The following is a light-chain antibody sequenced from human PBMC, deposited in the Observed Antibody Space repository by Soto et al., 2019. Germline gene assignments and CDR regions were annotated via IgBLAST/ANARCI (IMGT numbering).Light chain of an antibody. V-gene: IGLV4-69*01. CDR2: LNSDGSH. CDR3: QTWSTGIVV. Sequence: QSVLTQSPSASASLGASVKLTCTLSSGHSSYAIAWHQQQAEKGPRYLMKLNSDGSHSKGDGIPDRFSGSSSGAERYLTISSLQSEDEADYYCQTWSTGIVVFGGGTQLTVL. CDR1: SGHSSYA. J-gene: IGLJ2*01.